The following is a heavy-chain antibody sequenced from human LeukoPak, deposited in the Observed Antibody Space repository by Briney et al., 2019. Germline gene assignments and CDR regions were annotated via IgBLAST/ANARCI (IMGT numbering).Heavy chain of an antibody. D-gene: IGHD5-24*01. Sequence: ASVKVSCKASGYTFTSYGISWVRQAPGQGLEWMGWISAYNGNTNYAQKLQGRVTMTTDTSTTTAYMELRSLISANTAVYYCARTGWLQSDPFDSWGQGTLVTVSS. V-gene: IGHV1-18*01. CDR3: ARTGWLQSDPFDS. CDR1: GYTFTSYG. CDR2: ISAYNGNT. J-gene: IGHJ4*02.